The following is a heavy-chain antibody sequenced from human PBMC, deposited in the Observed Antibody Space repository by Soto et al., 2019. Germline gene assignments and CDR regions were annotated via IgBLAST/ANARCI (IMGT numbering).Heavy chain of an antibody. CDR1: GFTFSSYG. Sequence: GGSLRLSCAASGFTFSSYGMHWVRQAPGKGLEWVSTISAIGDTFYADSVKGRFTISRDNSENTLFVQMNGLRAEDTALYYCTKDLAALTGLQFDYWGQGTLVTVSS. D-gene: IGHD3-9*01. CDR2: ISAIGDT. J-gene: IGHJ4*02. V-gene: IGHV3-23*01. CDR3: TKDLAALTGLQFDY.